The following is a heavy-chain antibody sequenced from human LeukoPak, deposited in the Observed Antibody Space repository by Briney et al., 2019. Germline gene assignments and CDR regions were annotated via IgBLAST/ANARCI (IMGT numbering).Heavy chain of an antibody. CDR1: GYTFTAYG. D-gene: IGHD6-19*01. CDR2: ISAYNGNT. J-gene: IGHJ4*02. V-gene: IGHV1-18*01. Sequence: ASVKVSCKASGYTFTAYGISWVRQAPGQGLEWMGWISAYNGNTNYAQKLQGRVTMTTDTSTSTAYMELRSLRSDDTAVYYCARARAVVGPSDYWGQGTLVTVSS. CDR3: ARARAVVGPSDY.